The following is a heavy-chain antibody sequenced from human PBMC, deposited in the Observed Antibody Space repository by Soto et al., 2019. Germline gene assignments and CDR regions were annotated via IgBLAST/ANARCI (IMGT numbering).Heavy chain of an antibody. CDR2: ISGSGTT. CDR1: GFTFGNYA. J-gene: IGHJ4*02. Sequence: EVHLLESGGGLGQPGGSLRLSCAASGFTFGNYAMTWVRQAPGKGLEWVSAISGSGTTYYADSVKGRFTISRDNSMNTLYLQMSSLGAEDTAVYYCAKGPVTTGYYFDYWGQGTLVTVSS. D-gene: IGHD4-17*01. CDR3: AKGPVTTGYYFDY. V-gene: IGHV3-23*01.